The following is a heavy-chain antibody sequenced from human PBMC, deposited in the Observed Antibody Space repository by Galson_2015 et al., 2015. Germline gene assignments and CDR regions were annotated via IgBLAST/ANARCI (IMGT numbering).Heavy chain of an antibody. CDR1: EFTFSSYY. CDR2: ISSTTTYI. J-gene: IGHJ4*02. CDR3: ARQILDYDFWSGYYPTNFDY. Sequence: SLRLSCAASEFTFSSYYMSRLRQAPGKGLEWVSSISSTTTYIYYADSVKGRFTISRDNAKNSLYQQMNSLGAEDTAVYYCARQILDYDFWSGYYPTNFDYWGQGTLVTVSS. D-gene: IGHD3-3*01. V-gene: IGHV3-21*01.